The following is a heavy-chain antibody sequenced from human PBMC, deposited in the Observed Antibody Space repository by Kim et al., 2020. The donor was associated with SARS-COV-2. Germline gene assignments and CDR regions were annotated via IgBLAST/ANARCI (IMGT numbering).Heavy chain of an antibody. Sequence: TQYAAPVKCRFTISRDDSKNTRYLQRSSLKAEDTAVYYCTADRMLTALFASWGQGSLVTVSS. CDR2: T. D-gene: IGHD3-9*01. V-gene: IGHV3-15*01. CDR3: TADRMLTALFAS. J-gene: IGHJ4*02.